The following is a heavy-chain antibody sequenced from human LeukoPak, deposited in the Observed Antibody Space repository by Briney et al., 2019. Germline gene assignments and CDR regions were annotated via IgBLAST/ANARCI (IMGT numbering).Heavy chain of an antibody. CDR3: AREGPLGYCSGTSGYADY. D-gene: IGHD2-2*03. V-gene: IGHV3-7*01. Sequence: PGGSLRLSCAASGFTFSSYWMSWVRQAPGKGLEWVANIKQDGSEKYYVDSVKGRFTICRDNAKNSLYLQMSSLRAEDTAVYYCAREGPLGYCSGTSGYADYWGQGTLVTVSS. J-gene: IGHJ4*02. CDR1: GFTFSSYW. CDR2: IKQDGSEK.